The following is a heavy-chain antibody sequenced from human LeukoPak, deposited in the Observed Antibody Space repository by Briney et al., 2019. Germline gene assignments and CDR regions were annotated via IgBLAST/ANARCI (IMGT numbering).Heavy chain of an antibody. CDR2: INPNSGGT. CDR3: ARARSIVVVPAAIRAFDI. D-gene: IGHD2-2*01. V-gene: IGHV1-2*02. Sequence: GASVKVSCKAAGYTFTGYYMHWVRQAPGQGLEWMGWINPNSGGTNYAQKFQGRVTMTRDTSISTAYMELSRLRSDDTAVYYCARARSIVVVPAAIRAFDIWGQGTMVTVSS. CDR1: GYTFTGYY. J-gene: IGHJ3*02.